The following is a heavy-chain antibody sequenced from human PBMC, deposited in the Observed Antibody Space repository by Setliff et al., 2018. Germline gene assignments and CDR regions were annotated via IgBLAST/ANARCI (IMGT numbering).Heavy chain of an antibody. CDR2: IKEDGSQR. J-gene: IGHJ4*02. CDR3: ARDSVVVVVAAKIPLDY. V-gene: IGHV3-7*01. CDR1: GFDFKTHW. Sequence: GGSLRLSCAASGFDFKTHWMDWARQAPGKGLEWVANIKEDGSQRNYVDAVRGRFTVSRDNARNLLYLQMNSLRVDDTAVYYCARDSVVVVVAAKIPLDYWGQGTLVTVSS. D-gene: IGHD2-15*01.